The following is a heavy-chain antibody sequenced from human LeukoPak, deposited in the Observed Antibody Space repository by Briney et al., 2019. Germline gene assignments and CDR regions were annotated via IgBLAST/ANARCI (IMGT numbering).Heavy chain of an antibody. CDR1: GYTFTSYD. Sequence: GASVKVSCKASGYTFTSYDINWVRQATGQGLEWMGWMNPNSGNTGYAQKFQGRVTMTRNTSISTAYTELSSLRSEDTAVYYCARGGSDFWSGYFEANWFDPWGQGTLVTVSS. D-gene: IGHD3-3*01. J-gene: IGHJ5*02. V-gene: IGHV1-8*01. CDR2: MNPNSGNT. CDR3: ARGGSDFWSGYFEANWFDP.